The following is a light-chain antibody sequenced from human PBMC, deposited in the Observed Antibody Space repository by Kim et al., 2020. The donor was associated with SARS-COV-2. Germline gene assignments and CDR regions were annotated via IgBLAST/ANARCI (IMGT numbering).Light chain of an antibody. Sequence: GKKGEITSGGNRIGNKSVKWYQERQGQAHVVVIYSDRERTTGKQERFAGSNGGSTANMTNSGVEGGEEAEEYCEVWDRKSDNVVFGGGTQLTVL. CDR2: SDR. V-gene: IGLV3-21*04. CDR3: EVWDRKSDNVV. J-gene: IGLJ7*01. CDR1: RIGNKS.